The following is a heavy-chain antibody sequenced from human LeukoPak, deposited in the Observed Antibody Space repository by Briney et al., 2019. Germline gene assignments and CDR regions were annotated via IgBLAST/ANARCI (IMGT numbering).Heavy chain of an antibody. CDR2: INHSGST. Sequence: SETLSLTCAVYGGSFSGYYWSWIRQPPGKGLEWIGEINHSGSTNYNPSLKSRVTISVDTSKNQFSLKLSSVTAADTAVYYCARHSMDTAMAKGPPFFDYWGQGTLVTVSS. D-gene: IGHD5-18*01. J-gene: IGHJ4*02. V-gene: IGHV4-34*01. CDR3: ARHSMDTAMAKGPPFFDY. CDR1: GGSFSGYY.